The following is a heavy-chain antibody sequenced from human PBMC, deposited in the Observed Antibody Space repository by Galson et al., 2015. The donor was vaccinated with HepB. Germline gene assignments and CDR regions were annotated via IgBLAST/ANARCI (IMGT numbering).Heavy chain of an antibody. V-gene: IGHV1-18*04. CDR3: TRARYNNSPPEY. Sequence: SCKASGYSFINYGITWVRQAPGQGLEWMGWISGYNDNTNYAQKFQGRITMTTDTSTSISYMELRSLRPDDTAIYYCTRARYNNSPPEYWGQGTLVTVSS. CDR2: ISGYNDNT. J-gene: IGHJ4*02. CDR1: GYSFINYG. D-gene: IGHD1-14*01.